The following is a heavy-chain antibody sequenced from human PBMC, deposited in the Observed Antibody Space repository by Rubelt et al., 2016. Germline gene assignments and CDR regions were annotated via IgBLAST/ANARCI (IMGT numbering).Heavy chain of an antibody. Sequence: QVQLVQSGAEVKKPGASVKVSCKASGYTLADHGISWVRQAPGQGPEWMGWISGSNGKTQSILKFKGRVSMTTDPSTNSVYMELRSLISDDTAVYYCARDGDIPLDHWGQGTLVTVTS. J-gene: IGHJ4*02. CDR2: ISGSNGKT. CDR1: GYTLADHG. D-gene: IGHD2-21*01. CDR3: ARDGDIPLDH. V-gene: IGHV1-18*01.